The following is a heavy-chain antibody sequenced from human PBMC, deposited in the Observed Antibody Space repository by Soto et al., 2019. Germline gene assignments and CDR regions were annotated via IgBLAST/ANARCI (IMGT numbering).Heavy chain of an antibody. CDR1: GGSISSSSYY. Sequence: PSETLSLTCTVSGGSISSSSYYWGWIRQPPGKGLEWIGSIYYSGSTYYNPSLKSRVTISVDTSKNQFSLKLSSVTAADTAVYYCARHGEASRGLFWSGYYPPFDGMDVWGQGTTVTVS. CDR3: ARHGEASRGLFWSGYYPPFDGMDV. CDR2: IYYSGST. J-gene: IGHJ6*02. D-gene: IGHD3-3*01. V-gene: IGHV4-39*01.